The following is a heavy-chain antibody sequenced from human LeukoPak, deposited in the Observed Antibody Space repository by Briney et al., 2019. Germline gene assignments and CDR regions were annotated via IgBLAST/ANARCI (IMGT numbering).Heavy chain of an antibody. J-gene: IGHJ4*02. V-gene: IGHV3-21*04. D-gene: IGHD2-21*02. CDR2: ISSSSSYI. Sequence: GGSLRLSCAASGFTFSSYSMNWVRQAPGKGLEWVSSISSSSSYIYYADSVKGRFTISRDNAKNSLYLQMNSLRAEDTAVYYCARLVVTANAHVPQETDYWGQGTLVTVSS. CDR1: GFTFSSYS. CDR3: ARLVVTANAHVPQETDY.